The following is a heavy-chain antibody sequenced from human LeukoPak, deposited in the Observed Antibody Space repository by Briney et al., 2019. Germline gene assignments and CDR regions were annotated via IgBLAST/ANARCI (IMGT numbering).Heavy chain of an antibody. CDR3: ARDYYDSSGYYDG. J-gene: IGHJ4*02. D-gene: IGHD3-22*01. V-gene: IGHV1-2*06. Sequence: ASVKVSCKASGYTFTGYYMHWVRQAPGQGLGWMGRINPNSGGTNYAQKFQGRVTMTRDTSISTAYMELSRLRSDDTAVYYCARDYYDSSGYYDGWGQGTLVTVSS. CDR2: INPNSGGT. CDR1: GYTFTGYY.